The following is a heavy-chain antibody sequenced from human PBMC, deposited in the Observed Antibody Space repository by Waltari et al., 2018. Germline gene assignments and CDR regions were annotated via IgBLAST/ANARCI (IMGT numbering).Heavy chain of an antibody. J-gene: IGHJ3*02. CDR3: ARDRGGSVDI. D-gene: IGHD3-10*01. Sequence: EVHLVESGGGLVQPGGSLRLSCAASGFTFSSYDMNWVRQAPGKGLVWVSYISSSGSTIYYAGSVQGRFTVSRDNAKNSLYLQMNSLRAEDTAVYYCARDRGGSVDIWGQGTMVTVSS. CDR1: GFTFSSYD. CDR2: ISSSGSTI. V-gene: IGHV3-48*03.